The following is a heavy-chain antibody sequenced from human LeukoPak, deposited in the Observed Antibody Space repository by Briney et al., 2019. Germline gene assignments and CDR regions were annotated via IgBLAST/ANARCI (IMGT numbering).Heavy chain of an antibody. CDR1: GGSISSYY. CDR2: IYYSGST. CDR3: ASLAGAQGWFDP. J-gene: IGHJ5*02. D-gene: IGHD7-27*01. Sequence: NTSETLSLTCTVSGGSISSYYWSWIRQPPGKGLEWIGYIYYSGSTNYNPSLKSRVTISVDTSKNQFSLKLSSVTAADTAVYYCASLAGAQGWFDPWGQGTLVTVSS. V-gene: IGHV4-59*01.